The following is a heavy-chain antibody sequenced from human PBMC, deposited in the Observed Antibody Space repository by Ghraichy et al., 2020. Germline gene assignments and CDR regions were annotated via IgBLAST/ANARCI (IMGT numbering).Heavy chain of an antibody. CDR3: ARAPNYDSSGYGYAFDI. D-gene: IGHD3-22*01. CDR2: IYHSGST. J-gene: IGHJ3*02. Sequence: SETLSLTCAVSGGSISSGGYSWSWIRQPPGKGLEWIGYIYHSGSTYYNPSLKSRVTISVDRSKNQFSLKLSSVTTADTAVYYCARAPNYDSSGYGYAFDIWGQGTMVTVSS. V-gene: IGHV4-30-2*01. CDR1: GGSISSGGYS.